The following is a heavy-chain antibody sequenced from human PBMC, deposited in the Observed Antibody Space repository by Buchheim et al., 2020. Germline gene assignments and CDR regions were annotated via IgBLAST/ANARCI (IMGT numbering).Heavy chain of an antibody. V-gene: IGHV4-59*08. CDR3: ARLDYGDYSWYFDY. D-gene: IGHD4-17*01. CDR2: IYYSGNT. Sequence: HLQESGSGLVNPSQTLSLTCAVSGDSISSHYWSWIRQPPGKGLEWIGNIYYSGNTNYNPSLKSRVTISVDKSKIHFSLKLNSVTAADTAVYYCARLDYGDYSWYFDYWGQGAL. CDR1: GDSISSHY. J-gene: IGHJ4*02.